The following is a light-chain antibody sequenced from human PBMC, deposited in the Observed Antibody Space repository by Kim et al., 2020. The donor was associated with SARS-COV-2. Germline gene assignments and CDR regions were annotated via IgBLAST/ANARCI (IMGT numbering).Light chain of an antibody. CDR1: MLGNKY. Sequence: PGQGASISSSGDMLGNKYACWYQQKPGQSPVLVIYQNTKRPSGIPERFSGSNSGNTATLTISGTQAMDEADYYCQAWDSSTSDWVFGGGTQLTVL. J-gene: IGLJ3*02. CDR2: QNT. CDR3: QAWDSSTSDWV. V-gene: IGLV3-1*01.